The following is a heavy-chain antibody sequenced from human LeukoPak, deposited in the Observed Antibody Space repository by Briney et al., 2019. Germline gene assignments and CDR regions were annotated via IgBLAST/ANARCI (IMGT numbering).Heavy chain of an antibody. D-gene: IGHD6-19*01. CDR1: GFTFSSNW. CDR3: TRDQTLSGSGPHFGD. V-gene: IGHV3-74*01. J-gene: IGHJ4*02. Sequence: GGSLRLSCVASGFTFSSNWMHWVRQTPGKGLLWVSRIKMDGTTTTYADSVKGRFTISIDNAKNTLYLQMNSLTVEDTAVYYCTRDQTLSGSGPHFGDWGQGTLVTVSS. CDR2: IKMDGTTT.